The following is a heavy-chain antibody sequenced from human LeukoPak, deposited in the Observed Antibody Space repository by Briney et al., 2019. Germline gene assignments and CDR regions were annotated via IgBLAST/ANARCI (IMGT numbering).Heavy chain of an antibody. CDR1: VGTFSSYS. Sequence: ASVKVSCKAPVGTFSSYSITWVRQAPGQGLDWMGGVAPLLETTNYAPKFRGRMTITADESTSTAYMELTSLRSDDTAVYYCARDRIVGALGWLDPWGQGTQVTVSS. CDR3: ARDRIVGALGWLDP. D-gene: IGHD1-26*01. V-gene: IGHV1-69*13. J-gene: IGHJ5*02. CDR2: VAPLLETT.